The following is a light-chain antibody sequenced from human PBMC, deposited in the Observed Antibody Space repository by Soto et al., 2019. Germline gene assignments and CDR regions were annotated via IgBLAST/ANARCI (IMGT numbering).Light chain of an antibody. CDR1: QSVSSN. V-gene: IGKV3-15*01. CDR2: AAS. Sequence: EIVLTQSPGTLSLSPGEGATLSCRASQSVSSNLAWYQQKPGQAPRLLIYAASTRATGIPARFSGSGSGTEFTLTISSLQSEDFAVYYCQQNNNWPPLTFGGGTKVEIK. CDR3: QQNNNWPPLT. J-gene: IGKJ4*01.